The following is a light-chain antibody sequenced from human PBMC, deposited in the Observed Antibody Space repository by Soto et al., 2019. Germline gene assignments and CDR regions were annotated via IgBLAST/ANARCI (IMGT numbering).Light chain of an antibody. CDR1: QSVRSNF. V-gene: IGKV3-20*01. CDR3: QRYDSLRT. CDR2: GAS. Sequence: EIVMTPSPATLSFSPGERAPLSCRCSQSVRSNFVAWYHQKPGQAPRLLIYGASNRATGIPDRFSGSGSGTDFTLTITRLEAEDFAMYYCQRYDSLRTFGQGTKVDI. J-gene: IGKJ1*01.